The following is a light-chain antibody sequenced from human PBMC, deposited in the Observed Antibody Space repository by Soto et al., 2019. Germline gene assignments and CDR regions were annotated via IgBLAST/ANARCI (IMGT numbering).Light chain of an antibody. CDR2: AAS. CDR1: QSVSSSY. J-gene: IGKJ1*01. Sequence: EIVLTQSPGTLSLSPGERATLSCRASQSVSSSYLAWYQQRPGQALRLLIYAASSRATGIPDRFSGSGSGTDFTLTISRLEPEDFAVYYCQEYGSSRTLGQGTKVDIK. V-gene: IGKV3-20*01. CDR3: QEYGSSRT.